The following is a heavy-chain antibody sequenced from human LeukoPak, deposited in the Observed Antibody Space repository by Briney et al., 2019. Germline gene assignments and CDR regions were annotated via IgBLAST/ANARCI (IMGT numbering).Heavy chain of an antibody. Sequence: GASVKVSCKASGGTFSSYAISWVRQAPGQGLEWMGWISAYNGNTNYAQKLQGRVTMTTDTSTSTAYMELRSLRSDDTAVYYCARDRGSSSLRGMDVWGQGTAVTVSS. CDR2: ISAYNGNT. J-gene: IGHJ6*02. CDR3: ARDRGSSSLRGMDV. D-gene: IGHD6-13*01. V-gene: IGHV1-18*01. CDR1: GGTFSSYA.